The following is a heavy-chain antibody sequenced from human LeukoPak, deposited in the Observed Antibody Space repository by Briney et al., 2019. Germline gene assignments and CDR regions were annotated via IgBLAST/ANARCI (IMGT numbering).Heavy chain of an antibody. V-gene: IGHV4-61*05. Sequence: SETLSLTCTVSGGSISSGGYYWGWIRQHPGKGLEWIGFIYYSGSTKYNPSLESRVTISVDTSKNQLSLNLNSVTAADTAVYYCARHLRGVMTCFDYWGQGALVTVSS. J-gene: IGHJ4*02. CDR2: IYYSGST. CDR1: GGSISSGGYY. CDR3: ARHLRGVMTCFDY. D-gene: IGHD2-21*02.